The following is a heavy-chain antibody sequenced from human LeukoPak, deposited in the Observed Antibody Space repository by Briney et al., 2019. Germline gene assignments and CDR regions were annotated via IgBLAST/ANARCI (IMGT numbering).Heavy chain of an antibody. CDR1: GFTFSDYY. CDR3: AKGSNTWPSLFDY. CDR2: ISWDGTRT. J-gene: IGHJ4*02. V-gene: IGHV3-43*01. Sequence: GGSLRLSCAASGFTFSDYYMSWIRQAPGKGLEWVSLISWDGTRTNYADSLKGRFAISRDNSKNSLYLQMDSLRTEDTALYYCAKGSNTWPSLFDYWGQGTLVTVSS.